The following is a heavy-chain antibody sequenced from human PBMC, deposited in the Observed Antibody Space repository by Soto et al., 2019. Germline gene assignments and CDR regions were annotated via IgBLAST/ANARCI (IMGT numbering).Heavy chain of an antibody. CDR3: ARDNARPDLVYYYGMDV. Sequence: SVKVSCKASGGTFSSYTISWVRQAPGQGLEWMGGIIPIFGTANYAQKFQGRVTITADESTSTAYMELSSLRSEDTAVYYCARDNARPDLVYYYGMDVWGQGTTVTVSS. CDR1: GGTFSSYT. J-gene: IGHJ6*02. V-gene: IGHV1-69*13. D-gene: IGHD6-6*01. CDR2: IIPIFGTA.